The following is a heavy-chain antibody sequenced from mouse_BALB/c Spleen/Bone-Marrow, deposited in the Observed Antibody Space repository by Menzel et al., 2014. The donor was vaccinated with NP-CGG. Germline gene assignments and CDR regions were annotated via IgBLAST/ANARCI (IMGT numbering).Heavy chain of an antibody. D-gene: IGHD1-1*01. CDR2: IDPANGNT. CDR1: GFNIKDTY. Sequence: EVQLQQSGAELVKPGASVKLSCTASGFNIKDTYMHWVKQRPEQGLEWIGRIDPANGNTKYDPKFQGKATITADTSSNAACLHLSSLTSEDTAVYYCASYYYGSSTFAYWGQGTLVTVSA. V-gene: IGHV14-3*02. J-gene: IGHJ3*01. CDR3: ASYYYGSSTFAY.